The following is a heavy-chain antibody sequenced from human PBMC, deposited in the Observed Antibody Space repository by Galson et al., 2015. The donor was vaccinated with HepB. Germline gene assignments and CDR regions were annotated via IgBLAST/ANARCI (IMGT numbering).Heavy chain of an antibody. J-gene: IGHJ6*02. CDR1: GGSISSYY. CDR3: ARGYDILTGYYRYYYYYYGMDV. CDR2: IYYSGST. D-gene: IGHD3-9*01. Sequence: LSLTCTVSGGSISSYYWSWIRQPPGKGLEWIGYIYYSGSTNYNPSLKSRVTISVDTSKNQFSLKLSPVTAADTAVYYCARGYDILTGYYRYYYYYYGMDVWGQGTTVTVSS. V-gene: IGHV4-59*01.